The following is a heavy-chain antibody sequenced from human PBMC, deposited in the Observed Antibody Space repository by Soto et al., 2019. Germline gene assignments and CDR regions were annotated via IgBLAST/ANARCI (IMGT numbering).Heavy chain of an antibody. CDR1: GVTFISYT. J-gene: IGHJ4*02. Sequence: QVQLVQSGAEVKKPGSSVTVSCKASGVTFISYTISWVRQAPGQGLEWMGRIIPILGIANYAQKFQGRVTITADKSTSTTYMEMSSLRSEDTAVYYGAGATRSGDFDYWGQGTLVTVSS. CDR3: AGATRSGDFDY. V-gene: IGHV1-69*02. CDR2: IIPILGIA. D-gene: IGHD1-26*01.